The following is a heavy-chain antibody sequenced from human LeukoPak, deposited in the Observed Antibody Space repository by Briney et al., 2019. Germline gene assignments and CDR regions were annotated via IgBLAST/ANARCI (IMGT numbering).Heavy chain of an antibody. Sequence: PGGSLRLSCAASGFTFDDYGMSWVRQAPAKGLEWVSGINWNGGSTGYADSVRDRFTISRDNAKNSLYLQMNSLRAEDTALYYCARAWGYSYGLGYWGQGTLVTVSS. V-gene: IGHV3-20*04. CDR3: ARAWGYSYGLGY. CDR2: INWNGGST. J-gene: IGHJ4*02. CDR1: GFTFDDYG. D-gene: IGHD5-18*01.